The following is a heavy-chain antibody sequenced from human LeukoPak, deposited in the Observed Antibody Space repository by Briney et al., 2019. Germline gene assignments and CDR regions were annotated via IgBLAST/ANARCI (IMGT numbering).Heavy chain of an antibody. J-gene: IGHJ4*02. CDR2: IYYSGST. CDR3: ARGARYSSDY. Sequence: ASETLSLTCTVSGGSISSYYWSWIRQPPGKGLEWIGYIYYSGSTNYNPSLKSRVTISVDTSKNQFSLKLNSVTAADTAVYYCARGARYSSDYWGQGTLVTVSS. CDR1: GGSISSYY. V-gene: IGHV4-59*12. D-gene: IGHD5-18*01.